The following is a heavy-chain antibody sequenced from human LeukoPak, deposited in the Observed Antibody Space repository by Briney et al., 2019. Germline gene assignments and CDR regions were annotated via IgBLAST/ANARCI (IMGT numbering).Heavy chain of an antibody. J-gene: IGHJ6*02. CDR2: ISAYNGNT. D-gene: IGHD3-9*01. V-gene: IGHV1-18*01. CDR3: ASGVNYDILTGYYYYGTDV. Sequence: ASVKVSCKASGYTFTSYGISWVRQAPGQGLEWMGWISAYNGNTNYAQKLQGRVTMTTDTSTSTAYMELRSLRSDDTAVYYCASGVNYDILTGYYYYGTDVWGQGTTVTVSS. CDR1: GYTFTSYG.